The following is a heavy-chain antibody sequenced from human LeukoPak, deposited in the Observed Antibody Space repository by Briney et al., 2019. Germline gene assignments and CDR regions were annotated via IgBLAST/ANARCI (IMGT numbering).Heavy chain of an antibody. V-gene: IGHV4-34*01. CDR2: INHSGST. CDR1: GXSFSDYY. J-gene: IGHJ5*02. CDR3: ARRPGLVVDYWFDP. D-gene: IGHD3-22*01. Sequence: NPSETLSLTCAVYGXSFSDYYWSWIRQPPGKGLEWIGEINHSGSTNFSPSLKSRVTISLDTSKNQFSLNLSSVAAADTAVYYCARRPGLVVDYWFDPWGQGTLVTVSS.